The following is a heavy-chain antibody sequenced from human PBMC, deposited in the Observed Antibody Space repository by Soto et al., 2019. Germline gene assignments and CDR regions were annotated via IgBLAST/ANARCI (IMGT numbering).Heavy chain of an antibody. V-gene: IGHV1-46*01. J-gene: IGHJ4*02. CDR2: IHPDGGHT. Sequence: ASVKVSCKASGYTFTNYYVQWVRQAPGQGPEWMGVIHPDGGHTTYSQKFQDRVTMTRDTFTSTIYMDLSSLRSEDTAVYYCARGDNDYWGQGTLVTVSS. CDR3: ARGDNDY. CDR1: GYTFTNYY.